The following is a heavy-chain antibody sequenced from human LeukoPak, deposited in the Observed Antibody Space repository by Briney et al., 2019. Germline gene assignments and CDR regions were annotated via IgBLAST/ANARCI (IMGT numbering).Heavy chain of an antibody. CDR3: ARGYDFWSGYFDP. V-gene: IGHV1-69*13. CDR1: GGTFSSYA. J-gene: IGHJ5*02. CDR2: IIPIFGTA. D-gene: IGHD3-3*01. Sequence: SVKVSCKASGGTFSSYAISWVRQAPGQGLEWMGGIIPIFGTANYAQKFRGRVTITADESTSTAYMELSSLRSEDTAVYYCARGYDFWSGYFDPWGQGTLVTVSS.